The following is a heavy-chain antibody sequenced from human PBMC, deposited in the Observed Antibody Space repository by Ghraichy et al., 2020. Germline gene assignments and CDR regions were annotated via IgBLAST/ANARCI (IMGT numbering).Heavy chain of an antibody. CDR2: IHHSGST. CDR1: GGSFSGYY. V-gene: IGHV4-34*01. D-gene: IGHD6-13*01. Sequence: SETLSLTCAVYGGSFSGYYWTWIRQPPGRGLEWIGEIHHSGSTNSNPSLKSRLTISVDTSKNHFSLKLNSVTAADTAVYYCARGSVAWGISYYFDYWGQGTLVTVSS. J-gene: IGHJ4*02. CDR3: ARGSVAWGISYYFDY.